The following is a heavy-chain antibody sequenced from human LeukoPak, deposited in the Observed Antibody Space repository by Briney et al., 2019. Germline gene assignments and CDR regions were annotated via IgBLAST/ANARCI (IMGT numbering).Heavy chain of an antibody. J-gene: IGHJ4*02. CDR1: GFTFSNYW. V-gene: IGHV3-74*01. CDR3: ARVSLSSGCLSN. D-gene: IGHD6-19*01. CDR2: ISSDESIT. Sequence: QAGGSLRLSCAASGFTFSNYWMHWVRQAPGKGLVWVSRISSDESITSYADSVKGRFTISRDNAKNTLFLQMNGLRAEDTAVYYCARVSLSSGCLSNWGQGTLVTVSS.